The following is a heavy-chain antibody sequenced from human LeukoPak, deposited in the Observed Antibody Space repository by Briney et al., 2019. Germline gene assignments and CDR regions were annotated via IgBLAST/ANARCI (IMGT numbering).Heavy chain of an antibody. V-gene: IGHV4-61*02. CDR2: IYTSGST. D-gene: IGHD3-10*01. J-gene: IGHJ3*02. CDR1: GGSISSGSYY. CDR3: ARQRHYYGSGSYLHAFDI. Sequence: SETLSLTCTVSGGSISSGSYYWSWIRQPAGKGLEWIGRIYTSGSTYYNPSLKSRVTISVDTSKNQFSLKLSSVTAADTAVYYCARQRHYYGSGSYLHAFDIWGQGTMVTVSS.